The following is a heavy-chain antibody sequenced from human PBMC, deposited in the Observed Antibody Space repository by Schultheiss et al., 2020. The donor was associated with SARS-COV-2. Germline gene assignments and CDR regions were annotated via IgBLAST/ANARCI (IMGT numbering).Heavy chain of an antibody. D-gene: IGHD2-2*02. CDR2: IKSKTDGGTT. J-gene: IGHJ4*02. CDR1: GFTFSNAW. V-gene: IGHV3-15*07. CDR3: TTDPLVVPAAIAFDY. Sequence: GGSLRLSCAASGFTFSNAWMNWVRQAPGKGLEWVDRIKSKTDGGTTDYAAPVKGRFTISRDDSKNTLYLQMNSLKTEDTAVYYCTTDPLVVPAAIAFDYWGQGTLVTVSS.